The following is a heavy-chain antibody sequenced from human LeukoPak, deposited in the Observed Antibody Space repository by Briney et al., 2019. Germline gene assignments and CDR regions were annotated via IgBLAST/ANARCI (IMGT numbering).Heavy chain of an antibody. J-gene: IGHJ1*01. Sequence: ASVKVSCKASGYTFTSYYMHWVRQAPGQGLEWMGIINPSGGSTSYAQKFQGRVTMTRDMSTSTVYMELSSLRSEDTAVYYCARVATRLFSGYPDNFQHWGQGTLVTVSS. CDR2: INPSGGST. CDR1: GYTFTSYY. D-gene: IGHD3-22*01. V-gene: IGHV1-46*01. CDR3: ARVATRLFSGYPDNFQH.